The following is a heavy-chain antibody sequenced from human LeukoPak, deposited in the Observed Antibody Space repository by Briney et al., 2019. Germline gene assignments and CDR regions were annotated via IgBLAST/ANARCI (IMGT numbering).Heavy chain of an antibody. D-gene: IGHD6-19*01. J-gene: IGHJ4*02. CDR1: GFTFSSYG. V-gene: IGHV3-30*02. Sequence: GGSLRLSCAASGFTFSSYGMHWVRQAPGRGLEWVAFIPYDGSNRYYAGSVKGRFTISRDNPKNTLYLQMNSLRVEDTAMYYCTKDLGPALLAGTGNGGYWGQGTLVTVSS. CDR2: IPYDGSNR. CDR3: TKDLGPALLAGTGNGGY.